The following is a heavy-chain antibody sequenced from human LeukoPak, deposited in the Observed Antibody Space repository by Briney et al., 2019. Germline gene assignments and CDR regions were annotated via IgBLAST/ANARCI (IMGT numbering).Heavy chain of an antibody. CDR2: ISGSSSSI. D-gene: IGHD6-13*01. CDR3: ARDYGGPHLIAAAPGGGFDP. V-gene: IGHV3-21*01. J-gene: IGHJ5*02. CDR1: GFTFDDYA. Sequence: GGSLRLSCAASGFTFDDYAMHWVRQAPGKGLEWVSSISGSSSSIYYADSVKGRFTISRDNARNSLYLQMNSLRAEDTAVYYCARDYGGPHLIAAAPGGGFDPWGQGTLVTVSS.